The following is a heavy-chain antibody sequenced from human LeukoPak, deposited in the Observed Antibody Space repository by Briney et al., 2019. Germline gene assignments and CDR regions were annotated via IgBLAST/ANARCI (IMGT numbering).Heavy chain of an antibody. J-gene: IGHJ6*03. CDR1: GFSFSSYS. CDR2: NSISSNLA. V-gene: IGHV3-48*01. D-gene: IGHD5-18*01. Sequence: GGSLRLSCAASGFSFSSYSMNWLRQAPGKGLEWVSYNSISSNLAYYADSVKGRFTISRDNGKNSLYLQMNSLRAEDTAVYYCARGSGGYSYGYYYYYMDVWGKGTTVTVSS. CDR3: ARGSGGYSYGYYYYYMDV.